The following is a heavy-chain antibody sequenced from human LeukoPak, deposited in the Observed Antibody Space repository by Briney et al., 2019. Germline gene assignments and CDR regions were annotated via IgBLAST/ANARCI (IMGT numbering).Heavy chain of an antibody. CDR1: GYTFTGYY. J-gene: IGHJ4*02. CDR2: INPNSGGT. CDR3: ARDQGDIVATIRVMGNFDY. D-gene: IGHD5-12*01. Sequence: ASVKVSCKASGYTFTGYYMHWVRQAPGQGLEWMGWINPNSGGTNYAQKFQGRVTMTRDTSISTAYMELSRLRSDDTVVYYCARDQGDIVATIRVMGNFDYWGQGTLVTVSS. V-gene: IGHV1-2*02.